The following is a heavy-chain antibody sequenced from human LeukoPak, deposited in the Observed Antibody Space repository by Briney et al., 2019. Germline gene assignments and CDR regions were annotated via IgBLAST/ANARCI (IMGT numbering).Heavy chain of an antibody. D-gene: IGHD2/OR15-2a*01. J-gene: IGHJ4*02. V-gene: IGHV3-15*01. Sequence: NSGGSLRLSCAASGFTFSNAWVTCVRQAPGKGLEWVGRIKSITDGGTTDYAAPVKGRFTISRDDSKYTLYLQMDSLETEDTAVYYFTTSRPVVNWGQGTLVTVSS. CDR3: TTSRPVVN. CDR2: IKSITDGGTT. CDR1: GFTFSNAW.